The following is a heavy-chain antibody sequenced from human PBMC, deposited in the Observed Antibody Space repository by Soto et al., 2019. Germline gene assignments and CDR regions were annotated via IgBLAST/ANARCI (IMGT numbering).Heavy chain of an antibody. J-gene: IGHJ4*02. Sequence: GGSLRLSCAASGFTFSNAWMGWVRQAPGKGLEWVGRMKSKTDGGTTDYAAPVKGRFTISRDDSKNTLYLQMNSLKTEDTAVYYCTTDLQYCSSTSFPGYWGQGTLFTVSS. CDR3: TTDLQYCSSTSFPGY. CDR1: GFTFSNAW. CDR2: MKSKTDGGTT. V-gene: IGHV3-15*01. D-gene: IGHD2-2*01.